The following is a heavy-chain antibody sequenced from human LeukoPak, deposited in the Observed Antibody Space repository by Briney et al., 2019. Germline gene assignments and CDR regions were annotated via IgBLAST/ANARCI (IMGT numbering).Heavy chain of an antibody. CDR2: INGYGSST. V-gene: IGHV3-74*01. Sequence: TGGSLRLSCAASGFSFSSYWMHWVRQAPGKGLVWVSGINGYGSSTIYADSVKGRFTISRDNARNTLDLQMNSLRAEDMAVYYCATETGAFDIWGQGTMVTVSS. CDR3: ATETGAFDI. J-gene: IGHJ3*02. CDR1: GFSFSSYW.